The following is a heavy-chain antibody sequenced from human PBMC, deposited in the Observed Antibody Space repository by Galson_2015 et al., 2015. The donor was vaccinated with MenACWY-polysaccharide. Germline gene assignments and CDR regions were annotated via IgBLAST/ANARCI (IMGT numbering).Heavy chain of an antibody. V-gene: IGHV3-23*01. CDR1: GFTFSSYA. J-gene: IGHJ4*02. D-gene: IGHD6-19*01. Sequence: SLRLSCAASGFTFSSYAMSWVRQAPGKGLEWLSSISGNGRKTYFADSVEGRFTISRDDSKNTLYLQMNSLRAEDTAVYYCAKDHGSGWSLDYLGQGTLVTVSS. CDR3: AKDHGSGWSLDY. CDR2: ISGNGRKT.